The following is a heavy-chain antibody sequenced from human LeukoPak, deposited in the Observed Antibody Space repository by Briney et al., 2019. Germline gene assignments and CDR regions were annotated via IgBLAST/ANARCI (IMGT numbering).Heavy chain of an antibody. CDR1: GFTFSSYA. CDR3: AKDLGSSTSGDY. D-gene: IGHD2-2*01. V-gene: IGHV3-23*01. CDR2: ISGSGGST. Sequence: GGSLRLSCAASGFTFSSYAMSWVRQAPGKGLEWVSAISGSGGSTYYADSVKGRFTISRDNSKNTLYLQMSSLRAEDTAVYYCAKDLGSSTSGDYWGQGTLVTVSS. J-gene: IGHJ4*02.